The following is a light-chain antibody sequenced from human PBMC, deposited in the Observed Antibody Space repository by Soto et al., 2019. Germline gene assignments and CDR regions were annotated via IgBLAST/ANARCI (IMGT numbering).Light chain of an antibody. V-gene: IGKV1-33*01. Sequence: DIQMTQSPSSLSASVGDRVTITCQASQDISNYLNWYQQKPGKAPKLLIYDASNLETGVPSRFSGSGSETDFSITISSLHPEDIATYYCQQYDNLPMYTFGQGTKLEIK. CDR3: QQYDNLPMYT. J-gene: IGKJ2*01. CDR2: DAS. CDR1: QDISNY.